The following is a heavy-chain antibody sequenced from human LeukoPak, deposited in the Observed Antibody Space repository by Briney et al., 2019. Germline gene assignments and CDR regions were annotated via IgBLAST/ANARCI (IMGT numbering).Heavy chain of an antibody. D-gene: IGHD3-16*02. J-gene: IGHJ4*02. CDR2: IYYSGNT. CDR3: ARDPPLIGCDY. CDR1: GGSISSSSYY. Sequence: SETLSLTCTVSGGSISSSSYYWDWIRQPPGKGLEWIGSIYYSGNTYYNPSLKSRVTISVDTSKNQFSLKLSSVTAADTAVYYCARDPPLIGCDYWGQGTLVTVSS. V-gene: IGHV4-39*02.